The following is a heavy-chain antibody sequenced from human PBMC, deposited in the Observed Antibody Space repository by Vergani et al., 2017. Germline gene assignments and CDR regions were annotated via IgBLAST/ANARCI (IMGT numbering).Heavy chain of an antibody. Sequence: QVQLVESGGGVVQPGRSLRLSCAASGFTFISYAMHWVRQAPGKGLEWVAVISYDGSNKYYADSVKGRFTISRDNSKNTLYLQMNSLRAEDTAVYYCARALSSSWYYEFGYWGQGTLVTVSS. V-gene: IGHV3-30*04. CDR3: ARALSSSWYYEFGY. CDR2: ISYDGSNK. CDR1: GFTFISYA. D-gene: IGHD6-13*01. J-gene: IGHJ4*02.